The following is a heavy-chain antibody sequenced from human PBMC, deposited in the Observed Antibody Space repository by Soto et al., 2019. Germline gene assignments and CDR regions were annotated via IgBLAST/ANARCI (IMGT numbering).Heavy chain of an antibody. Sequence: SETLSLTCGVSGGSLSGATYSWNWIRQPPGKGLEWIGYIFPSGTTYYNPSPKSRVTISIDVSKNQFSLSLRSLTAADTAVYYCARSREFDYWSQGTLVTVSS. V-gene: IGHV4-30-2*01. CDR3: ARSREFDY. J-gene: IGHJ4*02. CDR2: IFPSGTT. CDR1: GGSLSGATYS.